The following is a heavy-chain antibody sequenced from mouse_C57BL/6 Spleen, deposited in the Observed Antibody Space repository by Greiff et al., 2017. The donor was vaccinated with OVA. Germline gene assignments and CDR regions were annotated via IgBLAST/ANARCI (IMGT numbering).Heavy chain of an antibody. CDR3: ASGRSYAMDY. V-gene: IGHV1-69*01. CDR2: IDPSDSYT. CDR1: GYTFTSYW. J-gene: IGHJ4*01. Sequence: VQLQQPGAELVMPGASVKLSCKASGYTFTSYWMHWVKQRPGQGLEWIGEIDPSDSYTNYNQKFKGKSTLTVDKSSSTAYMQLSSLTSEDSAVYYCASGRSYAMDYWGQGTSVTVSS.